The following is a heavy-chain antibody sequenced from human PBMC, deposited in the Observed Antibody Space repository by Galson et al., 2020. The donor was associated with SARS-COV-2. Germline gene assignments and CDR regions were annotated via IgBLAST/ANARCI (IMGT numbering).Heavy chain of an antibody. CDR3: AKPINNLLYYDGMDV. V-gene: IGHV3-23*01. CDR1: GFAFDNSA. CDR2: ISHNGGVT. D-gene: IGHD1-20*01. J-gene: IGHJ6*02. Sequence: GGSLRLSSAASGFAFDNSAMNWVRQAPGKGLEWVSTISHNGGVTYYADSVKGRLTVSRDNSRNTLYLQMNGLTAEDSAIYYCAKPINNLLYYDGMDVWGQGTTVIVSS.